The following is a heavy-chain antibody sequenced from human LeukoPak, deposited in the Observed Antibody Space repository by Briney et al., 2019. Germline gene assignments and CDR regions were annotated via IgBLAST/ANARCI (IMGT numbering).Heavy chain of an antibody. V-gene: IGHV3-30*03. Sequence: GGSLRLSCVASGFIFSSYGMHWVRQAPVKGLEWVAVISYDGSNKYYADSVKGRFTISRDNSKNTLYLQMNSLRAEDTAVYYCAREGDSSGWLHYYYYYYMDVWGKGTTVTISS. CDR3: AREGDSSGWLHYYYYYYMDV. D-gene: IGHD6-19*01. CDR2: ISYDGSNK. J-gene: IGHJ6*03. CDR1: GFIFSSYG.